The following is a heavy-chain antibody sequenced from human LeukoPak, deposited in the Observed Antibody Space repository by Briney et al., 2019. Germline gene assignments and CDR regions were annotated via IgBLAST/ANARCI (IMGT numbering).Heavy chain of an antibody. Sequence: GGSLRLSCAASGFTFDDYSMHWVRQAPGKGLEWVSLISWDGGSTYYADSVKGRFTVSRDNSKNSLYLQMNSLRTEDTALYYCAKGADFRYSSSSPYDYWGQGTLVTVSS. J-gene: IGHJ4*02. CDR1: GFTFDDYS. CDR2: ISWDGGST. CDR3: AKGADFRYSSSSPYDY. D-gene: IGHD6-6*01. V-gene: IGHV3-43*01.